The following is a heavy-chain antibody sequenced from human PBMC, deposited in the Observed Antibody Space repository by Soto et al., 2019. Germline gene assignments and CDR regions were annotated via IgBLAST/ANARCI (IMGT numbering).Heavy chain of an antibody. J-gene: IGHJ5*02. CDR3: AKGTGGRLPWPVAA. CDR1: GFTFSSYA. D-gene: IGHD2-8*02. V-gene: IGHV3-30-3*01. Sequence: QVQLVESGGGVVQPGRSLRLSCAASGFTFSSYAMHWVRQAPGKGLEWVAVISYDGSNKYYADSVKGRFTISRDNSKNPLSLQMNSLRAEDTAVYYCAKGTGGRLPWPVAAWGQGTLVTVSS. CDR2: ISYDGSNK.